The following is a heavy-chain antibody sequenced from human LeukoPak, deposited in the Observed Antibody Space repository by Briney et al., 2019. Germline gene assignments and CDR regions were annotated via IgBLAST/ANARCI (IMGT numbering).Heavy chain of an antibody. D-gene: IGHD5-24*01. CDR2: IYHSGST. J-gene: IGHJ3*02. V-gene: IGHV4-38-2*01. Sequence: GSLRLSCAASGFTFSSYAMSWVRQAPGKGLEWIGSIYHSGSTYHNPSLKSRVTISVDTSKSQFSLKLSSVTAADTAVYYCARGAFEMATITNAFDIWGQGTMVTVSS. CDR1: GFTFSSYA. CDR3: ARGAFEMATITNAFDI.